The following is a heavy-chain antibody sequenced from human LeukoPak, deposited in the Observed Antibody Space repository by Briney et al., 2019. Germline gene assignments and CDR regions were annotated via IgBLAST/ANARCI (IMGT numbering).Heavy chain of an antibody. CDR2: ISSSSSYI. V-gene: IGHV3-21*01. CDR1: GFTSSSYS. Sequence: GGSLRLSCAASGFTSSSYSMNWVRQAPGKGLEWVSSISSSSSYIYYADSVKGRFTISRDNAKNSLYLQMNSLRAEDTAVYYCARDGYDVDTAMVVPFDYWGQGTLVTVSS. D-gene: IGHD5-18*01. CDR3: ARDGYDVDTAMVVPFDY. J-gene: IGHJ4*02.